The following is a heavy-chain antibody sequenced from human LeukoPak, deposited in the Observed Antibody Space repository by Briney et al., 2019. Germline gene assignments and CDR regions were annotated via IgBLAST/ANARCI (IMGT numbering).Heavy chain of an antibody. D-gene: IGHD2-15*01. CDR2: IKQDGSER. J-gene: IGHJ6*02. Sequence: GGSLRLSCAASGFTFSGFSMSWVRQSPTKGLEWVANIKQDGSERYYVDSVKGRFTISRDNAKNSLSLQMNNLRVEDTAVYYCARRMGKGLPYYGMDVWGQGTTVTVSS. CDR1: GFTFSGFS. CDR3: ARRMGKGLPYYGMDV. V-gene: IGHV3-7*01.